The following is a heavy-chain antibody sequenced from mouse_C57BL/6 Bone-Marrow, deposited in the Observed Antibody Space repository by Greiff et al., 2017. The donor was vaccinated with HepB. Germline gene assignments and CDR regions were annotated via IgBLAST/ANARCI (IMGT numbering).Heavy chain of an antibody. CDR3: ARTPDYYGRGMDY. CDR2: IDPSDSET. J-gene: IGHJ4*01. Sequence: VQLQQPGAELVRPGSSVKLSCKASGYTFTSYWMHWVKQRPIQGLEWIGNIDPSDSETHYNQKFKDKATLTVDKSSSTAYMQLSSLTSEDSAVYSCARTPDYYGRGMDYWGQGTSVTVSS. D-gene: IGHD1-1*01. CDR1: GYTFTSYW. V-gene: IGHV1-52*01.